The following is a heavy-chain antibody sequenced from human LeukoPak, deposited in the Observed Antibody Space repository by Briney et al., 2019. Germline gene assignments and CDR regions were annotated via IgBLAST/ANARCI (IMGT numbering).Heavy chain of an antibody. CDR1: GDSIRSGSFY. D-gene: IGHD1-26*01. V-gene: IGHV4-39*07. Sequence: SETLSLTCTVSGDSIRSGSFYWGWIRQPPGKGLEWIGSFYYSGSTYYNPSLKSRVTISVDTSKNQFSLKLSSVTAADTAVYYCARLALQEVGATQTYYLDYWGQGTLVTVSS. CDR2: FYYSGST. CDR3: ARLALQEVGATQTYYLDY. J-gene: IGHJ4*02.